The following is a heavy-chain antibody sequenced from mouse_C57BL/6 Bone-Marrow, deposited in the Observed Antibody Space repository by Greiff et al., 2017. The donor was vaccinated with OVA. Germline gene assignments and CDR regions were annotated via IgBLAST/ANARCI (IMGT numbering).Heavy chain of an antibody. J-gene: IGHJ1*03. Sequence: QVQLKQPGAELVKPGASVKLSCKASGYTFTSYWMHWVKQRPGQGLEWIGMIHPNSGSTNYNEKFKSKATLTVDKSSSTAYMQLSSLTSEDSAVYYCARPHYGSYWYFDVWGTGTTVTVSS. CDR1: GYTFTSYW. V-gene: IGHV1-64*01. D-gene: IGHD2-2*01. CDR2: IHPNSGST. CDR3: ARPHYGSYWYFDV.